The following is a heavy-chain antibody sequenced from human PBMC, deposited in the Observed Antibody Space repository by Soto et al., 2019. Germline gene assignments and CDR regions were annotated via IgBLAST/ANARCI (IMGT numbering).Heavy chain of an antibody. CDR1: GFTFSSYA. CDR2: ISSNGGST. V-gene: IGHV3-64D*06. CDR3: VKGANFDYYDSSGYYLIFDY. J-gene: IGHJ4*02. Sequence: GGPLRLSCSASGFTFSSYAMHWVRQAPGKGLEYVSAISSNGGSTYYADSVKGRCTISRDNSKNTLYLQMSSLRAEDTAVYYCVKGANFDYYDSSGYYLIFDYWGQGTLVTVSS. D-gene: IGHD3-22*01.